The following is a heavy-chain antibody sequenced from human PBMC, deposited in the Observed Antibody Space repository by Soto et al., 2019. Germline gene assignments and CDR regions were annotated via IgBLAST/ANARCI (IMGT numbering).Heavy chain of an antibody. CDR1: GASMSEYF. CDR3: ARDGYDGSGSPYPAF. Sequence: ASETLSLTCPVSGASMSEYFWSWIRQSPGKGLEWIGYIYYLGSTDYNPSLKSRVTISVDTSKRQFSLRLTSVTAADTAVYYCARDGYDGSGSPYPAFWGPGTQVTVSS. D-gene: IGHD3-10*01. V-gene: IGHV4-59*01. CDR2: IYYLGST. J-gene: IGHJ4*02.